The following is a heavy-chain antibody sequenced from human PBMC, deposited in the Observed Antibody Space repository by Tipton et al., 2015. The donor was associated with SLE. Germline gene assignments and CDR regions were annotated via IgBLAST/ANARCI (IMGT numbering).Heavy chain of an antibody. V-gene: IGHV4-34*01. Sequence: LRLSCAVSGGSFSGYAWSWVRQPPGKGLEWIGEVSHSRSTNYNPSLKSRGTISLDTSNNRFSLRLSSVTAADTAVYYCVRAVSGYFNFCYMDVWGKGTTVTISS. J-gene: IGHJ6*03. CDR1: GGSFSGYA. D-gene: IGHD3-3*01. CDR3: VRAVSGYFNFCYMDV. CDR2: VSHSRST.